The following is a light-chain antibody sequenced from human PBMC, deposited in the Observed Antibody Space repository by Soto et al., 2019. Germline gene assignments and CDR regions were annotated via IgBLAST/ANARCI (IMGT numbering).Light chain of an antibody. V-gene: IGKV3-11*01. CDR1: PSVSSY. Sequence: EIVLTQSPATLSLSPGEKATLSCRASPSVSSYLAWYQQKPGQAPRLLIYDASIRATVIPARFSGSGSETDFTLTITSLEPEDFAVYYCQQRSNWPWTFGQGTKVEIK. CDR2: DAS. CDR3: QQRSNWPWT. J-gene: IGKJ1*01.